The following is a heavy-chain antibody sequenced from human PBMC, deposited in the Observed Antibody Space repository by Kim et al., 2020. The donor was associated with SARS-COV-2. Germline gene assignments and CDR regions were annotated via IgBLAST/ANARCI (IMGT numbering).Heavy chain of an antibody. CDR3: AAHGGHDY. J-gene: IGHJ4*02. Sequence: GGSLRLSCVASGFTFTDAWMNWVRQAPGKGLEWVGHIKTKTDGGTTEYAAPVKDRFTISRDDSKNTVSLQMNSLKAEDKAVYYCAAHGGHDYWGQGTPVTVSS. D-gene: IGHD4-17*01. CDR2: IKTKTDGGTT. V-gene: IGHV3-15*01. CDR1: GFTFTDAW.